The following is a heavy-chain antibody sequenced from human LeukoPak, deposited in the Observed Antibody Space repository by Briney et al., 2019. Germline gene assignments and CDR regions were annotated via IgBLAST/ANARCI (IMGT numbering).Heavy chain of an antibody. CDR3: AREPFEFIVVVPAAIAYFDY. Sequence: PSQTLSLTCTVSGGSISSGGYYWSWIRQHPGKGLDGLGNINTGGSTYYNPSLKSRVTISVDTSKNQFSLKLSSVTAADTAVYYCAREPFEFIVVVPAAIAYFDYWGQGTLVTVSS. V-gene: IGHV4-31*03. D-gene: IGHD2-2*01. CDR2: INTGGST. J-gene: IGHJ4*02. CDR1: GGSISSGGYY.